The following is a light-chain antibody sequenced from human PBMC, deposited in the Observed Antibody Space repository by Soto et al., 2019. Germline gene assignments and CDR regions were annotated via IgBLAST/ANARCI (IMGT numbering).Light chain of an antibody. V-gene: IGKV1-5*03. J-gene: IGKJ1*01. Sequence: DIQMTQSPSTLSASVGDRVTITCRASQSTSTWLAWYQQRPGKTPKLLIFEASKLDSGVPSRFSGSGSGTEFTLTISSLQPDDFATYYCQQYLTYPFAFGQGTKVEIK. CDR1: QSTSTW. CDR3: QQYLTYPFA. CDR2: EAS.